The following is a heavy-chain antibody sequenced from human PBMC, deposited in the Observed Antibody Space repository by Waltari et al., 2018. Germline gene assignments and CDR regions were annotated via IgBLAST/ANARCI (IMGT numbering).Heavy chain of an antibody. CDR1: GFPLSNYE. J-gene: IGHJ4*02. V-gene: IGHV3-48*03. CDR2: ISSRLNTI. CDR3: ATRYGSSSMDY. Sequence: EVQLVESGGGVVQTGGSLRLCCAASGFPLSNYEMNWVRQAPGKGLEWIASISSRLNTIYYADSVKGRFTISRDNAKNSLHLQMNSLRAEDTAVYYCATRYGSSSMDYWGQGTLVTVSS. D-gene: IGHD6-6*01.